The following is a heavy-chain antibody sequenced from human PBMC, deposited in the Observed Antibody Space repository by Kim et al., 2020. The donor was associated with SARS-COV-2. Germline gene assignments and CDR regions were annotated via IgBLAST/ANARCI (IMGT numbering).Heavy chain of an antibody. V-gene: IGHV4-34*01. Sequence: SETLSLTCAVYGGSFSGYYWSWIRQPPGKGLEWIGEINHSGSTNYNPSLKSRVTISVDTSKNQFSLKLSSVTAADTAVYYGAVGAAAGNGYWFDPWGQGTLVTVSS. CDR3: AVGAAAGNGYWFDP. CDR2: INHSGST. D-gene: IGHD6-13*01. J-gene: IGHJ5*02. CDR1: GGSFSGYY.